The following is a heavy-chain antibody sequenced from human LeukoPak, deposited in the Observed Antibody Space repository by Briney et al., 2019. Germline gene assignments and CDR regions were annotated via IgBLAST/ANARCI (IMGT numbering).Heavy chain of an antibody. CDR3: ALGSGRTFDY. CDR2: IYCDDDK. D-gene: IGHD3-10*01. V-gene: IGHV2-5*02. CDR1: GLSLSTTGVG. Sequence: SAPTLVNPTQTLTLTCTFSGLSLSTTGVGVGWIRQPPGEALERLALIYCDDDKRYSPSLKCRLTITKDPSKNQVVLTMTNMDPVDTAPYYCALGSGRTFDYWGQGTLVTVSS. J-gene: IGHJ4*02.